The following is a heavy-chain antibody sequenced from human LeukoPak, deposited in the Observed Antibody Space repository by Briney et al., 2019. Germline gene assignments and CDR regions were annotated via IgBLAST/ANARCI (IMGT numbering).Heavy chain of an antibody. Sequence: WASVNVSCKASGGTFSSYAISWVRQAPGQGLEWMGGIIPIFGTANYAQKFQGRVTITTDESTSTAYMELSSLRSEDTAVYYCASGSDSATGTTPLDYWGQGTLVTVSS. CDR1: GGTFSSYA. CDR2: IIPIFGTA. D-gene: IGHD1-1*01. V-gene: IGHV1-69*05. J-gene: IGHJ4*02. CDR3: ASGSDSATGTTPLDY.